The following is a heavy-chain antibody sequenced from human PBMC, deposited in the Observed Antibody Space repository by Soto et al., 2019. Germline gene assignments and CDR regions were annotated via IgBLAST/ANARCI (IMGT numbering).Heavy chain of an antibody. J-gene: IGHJ4*02. V-gene: IGHV4-39*01. Sequence: SETLSLTCTVSDGSISSSTYYWGWIRQPPGKGLEWIGSIYYSGDTYYSPSLKSRVTISVDTSKNQFYLKLSSVTAADTAVYYCATGVGNYYYFDFWGQGTLVTVSS. CDR1: DGSISSSTYY. CDR3: ATGVGNYYYFDF. D-gene: IGHD1-26*01. CDR2: IYYSGDT.